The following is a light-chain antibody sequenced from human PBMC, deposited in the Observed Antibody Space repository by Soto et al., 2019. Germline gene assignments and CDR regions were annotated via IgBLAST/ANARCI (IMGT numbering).Light chain of an antibody. CDR1: YSNIGAGYE. CDR2: GHN. J-gene: IGLJ3*02. CDR3: QSFDNSVSGSGV. V-gene: IGLV1-40*01. Sequence: QSELTQPPSVSGAPGQRVTISCTGSYSNIGAGYEVHWYQQVPGTAHKLLVSGHNNRPSGVPDRFFGSKSGSSASLTIIGLQAEDEADYYCQSFDNSVSGSGVFGGGTKLTVL.